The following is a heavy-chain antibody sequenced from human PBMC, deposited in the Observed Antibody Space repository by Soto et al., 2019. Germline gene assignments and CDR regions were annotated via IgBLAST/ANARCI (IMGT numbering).Heavy chain of an antibody. CDR1: GGSISSGDYY. J-gene: IGHJ4*02. Sequence: SETLSLTCTVSGGSISSGDYYWSWIRQPPGKGLEWIGYIYYSGSTYYNPSLKSRVTISVDTSKNQFSLKLSSVTAADTAVYYCARETDSYYYDSSGFFDYWGQGTLVTVSS. CDR3: ARETDSYYYDSSGFFDY. CDR2: IYYSGST. D-gene: IGHD3-22*01. V-gene: IGHV4-30-4*01.